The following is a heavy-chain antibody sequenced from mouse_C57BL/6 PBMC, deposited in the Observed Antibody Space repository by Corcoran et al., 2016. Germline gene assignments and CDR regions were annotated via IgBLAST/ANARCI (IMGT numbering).Heavy chain of an antibody. CDR3: DRRGRDGTFDY. D-gene: IGHD2-1*01. Sequence: QVTLKDSGPGILQSSPTLSLTCSFSGFSLSTSGMGVSWIRQPSGKGLEWLAHIYWDDDKRYNPSLKSRLTISKDTSRNQVFLKITSVDTADTATYYCDRRGRDGTFDYWGQGTTLTVSS. V-gene: IGHV8-12*01. CDR1: GFSLSTSGMG. CDR2: IYWDDDK. J-gene: IGHJ2*01.